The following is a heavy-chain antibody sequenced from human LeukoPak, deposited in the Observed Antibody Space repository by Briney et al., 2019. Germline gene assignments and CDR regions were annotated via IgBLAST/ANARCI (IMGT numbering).Heavy chain of an antibody. CDR1: GGSFSGYY. V-gene: IGHV4-34*01. D-gene: IGHD1-26*01. J-gene: IGHJ4*02. CDR3: ASSWAYSGSYYGY. Sequence: SETLSLTCAVYGGSFSGYYWSWIRQPPGKGLEWIGEINHSGSTNYSPSLKSRVTISVDTSKNQFSLKLSSVTAADTAVYYCASSWAYSGSYYGYWGQGTLVTVSS. CDR2: INHSGST.